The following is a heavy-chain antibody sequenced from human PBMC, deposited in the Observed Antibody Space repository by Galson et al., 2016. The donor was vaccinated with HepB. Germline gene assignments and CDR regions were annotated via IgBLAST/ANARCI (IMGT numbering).Heavy chain of an antibody. CDR2: IYYSGNT. Sequence: TLSLTCSVSGATISNGGYYWSWIRQHPGKGLEWIGYIYYSGNTYYTPSLKSRVLISVDTSKSHVSLKLSSVTPADTAVYFCARKSITVIGDDWGQGALVTVSP. CDR3: ARKSITVIGDD. CDR1: GATISNGGYY. D-gene: IGHD2-21*01. V-gene: IGHV4-31*03. J-gene: IGHJ4*02.